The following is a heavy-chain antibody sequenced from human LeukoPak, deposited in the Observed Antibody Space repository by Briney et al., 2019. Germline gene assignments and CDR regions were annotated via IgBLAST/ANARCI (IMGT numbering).Heavy chain of an antibody. V-gene: IGHV3-66*01. J-gene: IGHJ3*02. CDR1: GFTVSSNY. CDR3: AREGSYIDAFDI. CDR2: IYSGGGT. Sequence: GGSLRLSCAASGFTVSSNYMSWVRQIPGEGLEWVSVIYSGGGTYYADSVKGRFTTFRDNSKNTLFLQMNSLRTEDTAVYYCAREGSYIDAFDIWGQGTMVTVSS. D-gene: IGHD3-10*01.